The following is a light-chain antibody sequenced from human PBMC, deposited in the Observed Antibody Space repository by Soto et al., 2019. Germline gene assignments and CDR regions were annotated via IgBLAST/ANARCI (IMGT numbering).Light chain of an antibody. CDR2: PIS. CDR3: QRSYSTPYN. J-gene: IGKJ2*01. CDR1: QRIGTY. V-gene: IGKV1-39*01. Sequence: IQMTQSPSSLSASVGDRVTITCRASQRIGTYLNWYQQRPGKAPKLLISPISTLQRGVPSRFSGSGSGTDFPLTIAGLQPEDFATYFWQRSYSTPYNFGQGTKLEIK.